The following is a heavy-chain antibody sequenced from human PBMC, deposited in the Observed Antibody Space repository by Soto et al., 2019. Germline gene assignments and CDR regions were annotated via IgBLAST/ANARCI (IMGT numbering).Heavy chain of an antibody. Sequence: ASVKVSCKASGYTFTSYGITWVRQAPGQGLEWVGWISPYDGDTHQGQTLQGRVTMTTDTSTRTAHMELRSLRSDDTAVYYCARNRIKWTYDQNNYHKYGMDVWGQGTTVTVSS. CDR1: GYTFTSYG. D-gene: IGHD1-1*01. CDR2: ISPYDGDT. V-gene: IGHV1-18*01. J-gene: IGHJ6*02. CDR3: ARNRIKWTYDQNNYHKYGMDV.